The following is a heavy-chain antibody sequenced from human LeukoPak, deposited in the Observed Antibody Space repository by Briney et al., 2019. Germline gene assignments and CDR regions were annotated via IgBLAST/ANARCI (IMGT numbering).Heavy chain of an antibody. J-gene: IGHJ4*02. CDR3: ARGSARMVANPLFDY. Sequence: SETLSLTCTVSGGSLTSYYWSWIRQPPGKGLEWIGYIYYSGSTNYSPSLKSRVTISVDRSKNQFSLKLSSVTAADTGVYYCARGSARMVANPLFDYWGQGTLVTVSS. V-gene: IGHV4-59*08. D-gene: IGHD5-12*01. CDR1: GGSLTSYY. CDR2: IYYSGST.